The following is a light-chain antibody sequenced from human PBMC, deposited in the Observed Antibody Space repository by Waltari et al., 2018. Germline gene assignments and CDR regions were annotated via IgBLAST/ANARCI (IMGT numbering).Light chain of an antibody. V-gene: IGLV2-8*01. CDR1: SSDVGGYNY. J-gene: IGLJ2*01. Sequence: QSALTQPPSASGSPGQPVTISCTGTSSDVGGYNYVSWYQQPPGNAPKLIIYEVTKRPSGGPDRFSGSKSGNTASLTVSGLQADDEADYYCNSYAGRNRLGVFGGGTKVTVL. CDR3: NSYAGRNRLGV. CDR2: EVT.